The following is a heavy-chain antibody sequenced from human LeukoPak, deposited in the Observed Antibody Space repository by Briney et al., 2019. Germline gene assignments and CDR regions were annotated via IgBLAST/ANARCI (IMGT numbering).Heavy chain of an antibody. CDR1: GFTFSSYA. J-gene: IGHJ5*02. CDR3: ARDRLAAAGTQGWFDP. V-gene: IGHV3-30-3*01. D-gene: IGHD6-13*01. CDR2: ISYDGSNK. Sequence: GGSLRLSCAASGFTFSSYAMHWVRQAPGKGLEWVAVISYDGSNKYYADSVKGRFTISRDNSKNTLYLQMNRLRAGDTAVYYCARDRLAAAGTQGWFDPWGQGTLVTVSS.